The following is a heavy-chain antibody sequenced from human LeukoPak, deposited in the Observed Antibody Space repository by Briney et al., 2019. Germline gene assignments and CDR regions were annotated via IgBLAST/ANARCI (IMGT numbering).Heavy chain of an antibody. J-gene: IGHJ4*02. D-gene: IGHD4-17*01. CDR1: GGSNSSRNW. CDR3: ARASHDYGDYSHFDY. Sequence: SETLSLTCAVSGGSNSSRNWWSWVRQPPGKGLEWIGEIYHSGSTNYNPSLKTRVTISVDKSKNQFSLKLSSVTAADTAVYYCARASHDYGDYSHFDYWGQGTLVTVSS. V-gene: IGHV4-4*02. CDR2: IYHSGST.